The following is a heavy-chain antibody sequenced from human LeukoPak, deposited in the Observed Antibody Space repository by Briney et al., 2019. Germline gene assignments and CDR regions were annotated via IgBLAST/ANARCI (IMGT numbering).Heavy chain of an antibody. J-gene: IGHJ4*02. CDR1: GFTFNTYA. D-gene: IGHD6-19*01. V-gene: IGHV3-23*01. CDR2: ICGSGGCT. CDR3: AKTTVGYSSGRYPGWPADC. Sequence: GGSLRLSCGASGFTFNTYAICWVRQAPGKGLEWVSGICGSGGCTYYADSVKGRFTISRDNSKNTVYLQMNSLTADDTAVYYCAKTTVGYSSGRYPGWPADCWGQGTLVTVSS.